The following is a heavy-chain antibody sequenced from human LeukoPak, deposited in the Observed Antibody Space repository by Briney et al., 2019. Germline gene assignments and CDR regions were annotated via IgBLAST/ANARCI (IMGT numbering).Heavy chain of an antibody. CDR3: AKDRPAYYYGSGNYFDY. CDR2: ISGSGGST. V-gene: IGHV3-23*01. J-gene: IGHJ4*02. D-gene: IGHD3-10*01. Sequence: TGGSLRLSCAASGFTFSSYAMSWVRQAPGKGLEWVSAISGSGGSTYYADSVKGRFTISRDNSKNTLYLQMNSLRAEDTAVYYCAKDRPAYYYGSGNYFDYWGQGTLVTVSS. CDR1: GFTFSSYA.